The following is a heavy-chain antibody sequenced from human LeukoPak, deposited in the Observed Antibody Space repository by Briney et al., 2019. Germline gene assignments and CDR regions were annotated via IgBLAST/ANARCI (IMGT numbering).Heavy chain of an antibody. J-gene: IGHJ4*02. CDR3: ARDKGRAYSYGCVDY. Sequence: GASVKVSCKTSGYTFTTFGINWVRQAPGQGLEWMGWISPYNGNTNYAQKLQGRVTMTTDTSTNTAYMELRSLRSDDTAVYYCARDKGRAYSYGCVDYWGQGTLVTVS. CDR1: GYTFTTFG. CDR2: ISPYNGNT. V-gene: IGHV1-18*01. D-gene: IGHD5-18*01.